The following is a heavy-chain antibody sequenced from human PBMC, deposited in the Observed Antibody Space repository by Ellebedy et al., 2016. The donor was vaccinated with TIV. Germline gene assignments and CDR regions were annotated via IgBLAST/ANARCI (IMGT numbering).Heavy chain of an antibody. CDR1: GFTFTGYW. CDR2: IYPSDSET. D-gene: IGHD6-19*01. J-gene: IGHJ2*01. V-gene: IGHV5-51*01. Sequence: KVSCKGSGFTFTGYWIGWVRQVPGKGLEWMGIIYPSDSETRYSPSFDGQVTISADQSITAAYLQWSSLRASDTAMYYCATSMTASGWTQDFDLWGRGTLVTVSS. CDR3: ATSMTASGWTQDFDL.